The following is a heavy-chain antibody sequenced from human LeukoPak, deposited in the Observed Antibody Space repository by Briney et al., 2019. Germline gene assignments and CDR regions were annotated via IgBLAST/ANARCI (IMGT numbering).Heavy chain of an antibody. CDR2: INPNSGGT. J-gene: IGHJ5*02. Sequence: GASVKVSFKASGYTFTGYYMHWVRQAPGQALEWMVWINPNSGGTNYAQKFQGRVTMTRDTTISTAYMELSRLRSDDTAVYYCARDLGGITMVRGAMAPWGQGTLVTVSS. D-gene: IGHD3-10*01. V-gene: IGHV1-2*02. CDR1: GYTFTGYY. CDR3: ARDLGGITMVRGAMAP.